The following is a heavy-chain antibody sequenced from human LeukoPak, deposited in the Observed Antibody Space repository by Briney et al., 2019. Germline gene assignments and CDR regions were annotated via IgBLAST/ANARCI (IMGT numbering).Heavy chain of an antibody. CDR3: ARDRSGSPDY. CDR1: GFTFSSYG. J-gene: IGHJ4*02. CDR2: ISYDGSNK. V-gene: IGHV3-30*03. D-gene: IGHD1-26*01. Sequence: GGSVRLSCAASGFTFSSYGMHWVRQAPGKGLEWVAVISYDGSNKYYADSVKGRFTISRDNSKNTLYLQMNSLRAEDTAVYYCARDRSGSPDYWGQGTLVTVSS.